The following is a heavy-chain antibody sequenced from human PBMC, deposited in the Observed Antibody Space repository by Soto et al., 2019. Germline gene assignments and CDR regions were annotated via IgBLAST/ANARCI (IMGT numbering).Heavy chain of an antibody. Sequence: QVQLQESGPGLVKPSQTLSLTCTVSGGSLSSDDYYWTWIRQPPGKGLEWIGYIYYSGSTYYNLSLKSRVTISVDTSKNQFSLKLSSVIAADTAVYYCARDSVYCTNGVCYRLYYGMDVWGQGTTVTVSS. J-gene: IGHJ6*02. CDR1: GGSLSSDDYY. CDR2: IYYSGST. V-gene: IGHV4-30-4*01. D-gene: IGHD2-8*01. CDR3: ARDSVYCTNGVCYRLYYGMDV.